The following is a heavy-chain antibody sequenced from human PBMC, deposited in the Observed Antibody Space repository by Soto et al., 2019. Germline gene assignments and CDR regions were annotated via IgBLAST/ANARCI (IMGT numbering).Heavy chain of an antibody. V-gene: IGHV1-69*13. CDR2: IIPIFGTA. CDR3: AKSGGWYSTFDI. J-gene: IGHJ3*02. D-gene: IGHD3-16*01. Sequence: GASVKVSCKASGGTFSAYAISWVRQAPGQGLEWMGGIIPIFGTANYAQKFQGRVTIAADESTSTAYMELSSLRSEDTAVYYCAKSGGWYSTFDIWGQGTMVTVSS. CDR1: GGTFSAYA.